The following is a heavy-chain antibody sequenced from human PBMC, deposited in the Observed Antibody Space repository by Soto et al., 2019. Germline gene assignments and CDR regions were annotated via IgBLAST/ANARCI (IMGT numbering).Heavy chain of an antibody. CDR3: ARGVSQGMDV. CDR2: IYYSGST. J-gene: IGHJ6*02. CDR1: GDSSNSDF. V-gene: IGHV4-59*01. Sequence: SETLSLACTVCGDSSNSDFWTWIRQPPGKGLEWIGYIYYSGSTSYNPSLKSRVIISGDTSKNQLSLRLSSVTTADTAVYYCARGVSQGMDVWGQGTTVTVSS.